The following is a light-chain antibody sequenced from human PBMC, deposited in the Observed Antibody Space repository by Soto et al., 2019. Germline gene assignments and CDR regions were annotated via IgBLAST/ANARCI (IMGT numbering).Light chain of an antibody. J-gene: IGKJ1*01. CDR3: QQYNNWPPQRT. CDR1: QSVSSN. CDR2: GAS. Sequence: EIVMTQSPATLSVSPGERATLSCRASQSVSSNSAWYQQKPGQAPRLLIYGASTRATGIPARFSGSGSGTELTLTISSLQSEDFAVYYCQQYNNWPPQRTFGQGTKVEIK. V-gene: IGKV3-15*01.